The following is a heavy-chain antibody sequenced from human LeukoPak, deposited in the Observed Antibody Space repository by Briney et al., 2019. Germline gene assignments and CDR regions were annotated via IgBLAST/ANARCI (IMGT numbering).Heavy chain of an antibody. CDR2: ISWNSGSI. Sequence: GGSLRLSCAASGFTFDDYAMHWVRQAPGKGLEWVSGISWNSGSIGYADPVKGRFTISRDNAKNSLYLQMNSPRAEDTALYYCAKDIRSSGSYYYGMDVWGQGTTVTVSS. CDR3: AKDIRSSGSYYYGMDV. J-gene: IGHJ6*02. CDR1: GFTFDDYA. V-gene: IGHV3-9*01. D-gene: IGHD3-10*01.